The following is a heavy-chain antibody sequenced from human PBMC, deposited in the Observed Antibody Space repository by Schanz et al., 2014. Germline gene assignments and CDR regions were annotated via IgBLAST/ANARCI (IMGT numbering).Heavy chain of an antibody. V-gene: IGHV3-23*01. D-gene: IGHD1-26*01. CDR3: ARSRSGFYFDY. J-gene: IGHJ4*02. Sequence: EVKLLESGGTLVRPGGSLRLSCAASGFTFSTYAMAWVRQAPGKGLEWVSSINTGGDSTYYADSVKGRFTISRDNSKNTVYIQMNSLRAEDTAVYYCARSRSGFYFDYWGQGTLVIVSS. CDR2: INTGGDST. CDR1: GFTFSTYA.